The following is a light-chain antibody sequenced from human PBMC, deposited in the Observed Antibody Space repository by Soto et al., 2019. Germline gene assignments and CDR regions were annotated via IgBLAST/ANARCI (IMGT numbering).Light chain of an antibody. CDR1: QSINSN. CDR2: RAS. CDR3: QQYNNWPRAT. J-gene: IGKJ4*01. Sequence: EIVMTQSPATLSLSPGERATLSCRASQSINSNLAWYQQKPGQAPRPFIFRASSRATGLPARFSASGSGTDFNLTISSLQSEDFAVYYCQQYNNWPRATFGGGTKGDIK. V-gene: IGKV3-15*01.